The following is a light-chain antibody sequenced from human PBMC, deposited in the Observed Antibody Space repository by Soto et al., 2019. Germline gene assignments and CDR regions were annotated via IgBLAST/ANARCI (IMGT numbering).Light chain of an antibody. J-gene: IGLJ3*02. CDR2: QNN. CDR1: SSNIGENY. CDR3: GTWDSSLSAWV. Sequence: QSVLTQPPSVSAAPGQKVTISCSGSSSNIGENYVSWYQQLPGTAPKLLIYQNNKRPSGIPDRFSGSKSGTSPTLGITGLQTGDEADYYCGTWDSSLSAWVFGGGTKLTVL. V-gene: IGLV1-51*02.